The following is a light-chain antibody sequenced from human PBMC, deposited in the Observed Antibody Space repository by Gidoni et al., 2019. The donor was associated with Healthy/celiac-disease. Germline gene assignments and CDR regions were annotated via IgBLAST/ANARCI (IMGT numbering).Light chain of an antibody. Sequence: EIVLTQSPATLSLSPGERAPLSCMASQSVSSYLAWYQQKPGQAPRLLIYDASNRATGIPARFSGSGSGTDFTLTISSLEPEDFAVYYCQQRSNWPWTFGQGTKVEIK. J-gene: IGKJ1*01. CDR2: DAS. CDR3: QQRSNWPWT. V-gene: IGKV3-11*01. CDR1: QSVSSY.